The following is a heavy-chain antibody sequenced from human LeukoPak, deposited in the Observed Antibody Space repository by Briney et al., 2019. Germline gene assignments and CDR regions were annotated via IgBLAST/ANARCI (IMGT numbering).Heavy chain of an antibody. J-gene: IGHJ4*02. CDR3: ARDLRPPYYDFWSGEGPMDY. CDR2: INPNSGGT. CDR1: GYTFTSYD. D-gene: IGHD3-3*01. V-gene: IGHV1-2*02. Sequence: GASVKVSCKASGYTFTSYDINWVRQAPGQGLEWMGWINPNSGGTNYAQKFQGRVTMTRDTSISIAYMELSRLRSDDTAVYYCARDLRPPYYDFWSGEGPMDYWGQGTLVTVSS.